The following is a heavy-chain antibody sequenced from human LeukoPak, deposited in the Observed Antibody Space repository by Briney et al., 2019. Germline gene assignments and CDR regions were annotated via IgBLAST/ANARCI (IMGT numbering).Heavy chain of an antibody. J-gene: IGHJ4*02. V-gene: IGHV4-38-2*02. Sequence: SETLSLTCTVSGYSISSGYYWGWIRPPPGKGLEWIGSIYHSGSTYYNPSLKSRVTISVDTSKNQFSLKLSSVTAADTAVYYCARDTPVMSGSYRGGIDYWGQGTLVTVSS. CDR1: GYSISSGYY. CDR3: ARDTPVMSGSYRGGIDY. CDR2: IYHSGST. D-gene: IGHD1-26*01.